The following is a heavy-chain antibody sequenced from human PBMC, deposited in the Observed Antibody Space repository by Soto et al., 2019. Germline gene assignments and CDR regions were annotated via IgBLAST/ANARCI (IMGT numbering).Heavy chain of an antibody. CDR1: GGTFSSYT. V-gene: IGHV1-69*08. Sequence: QVQLVQSGAEVKKPGSSVKVSCKASGGTFSSYTISWVRQAPGQGLEWMGRIIPILGIANYAQKFQGRVTITADKSTSTAYMELSSLRSEDTAVYYCAREEVDTAMLDYWGQGTRVTVSS. CDR3: AREEVDTAMLDY. D-gene: IGHD5-18*01. CDR2: IIPILGIA. J-gene: IGHJ4*02.